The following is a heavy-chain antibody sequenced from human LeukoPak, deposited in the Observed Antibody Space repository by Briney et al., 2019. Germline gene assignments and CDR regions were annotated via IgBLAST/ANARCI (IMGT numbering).Heavy chain of an antibody. Sequence: GGSLRLPCSASGFTFSSYEMNWVRQAPGKGLEWVSYISSGGSTIYYADSVKGRFTISRDNSKNTLYLQMNSLRAEDTAVYYCAKGTKAHILTAYMRDRWFDPWGQGTLVTVSS. CDR1: GFTFSSYE. CDR3: AKGTKAHILTAYMRDRWFDP. J-gene: IGHJ5*02. D-gene: IGHD3-9*01. V-gene: IGHV3-48*03. CDR2: ISSGGSTI.